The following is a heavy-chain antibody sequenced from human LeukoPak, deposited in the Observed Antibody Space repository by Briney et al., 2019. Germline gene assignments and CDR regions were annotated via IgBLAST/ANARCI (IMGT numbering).Heavy chain of an antibody. V-gene: IGHV1-69*04. CDR3: ARRTGSYYYYGMDV. J-gene: IGHJ6*02. CDR2: IIPILGIA. Sequence: VASVKVSCKASGGTFSSYAISWVRQAPGQGLEWMGRIIPILGIANYAQKFQGRVTITADKSTSTAYMELSSLRSEDTAVYYCARRTGSYYYYGMDVWGQGTTVTVSS. D-gene: IGHD2-15*01. CDR1: GGTFSSYA.